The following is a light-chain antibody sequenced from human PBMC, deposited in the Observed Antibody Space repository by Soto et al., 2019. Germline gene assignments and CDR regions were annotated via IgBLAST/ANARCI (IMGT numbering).Light chain of an antibody. CDR3: GTWDSSLSGLI. V-gene: IGLV1-51*01. Sequence: QSVLTQPPSVSAAPGQKVTISCSGSSSNIGNNFVRWYQHLPGTAPKLLIYDNNKRPSGIPDRFSASKSGTSATLGITGLQTGDEADYYCGTWDSSLSGLIFGGGTKLTVL. J-gene: IGLJ2*01. CDR1: SSNIGNNF. CDR2: DNN.